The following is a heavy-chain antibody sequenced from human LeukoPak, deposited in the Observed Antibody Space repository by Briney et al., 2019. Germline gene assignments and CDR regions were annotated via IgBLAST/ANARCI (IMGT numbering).Heavy chain of an antibody. J-gene: IGHJ6*03. Sequence: GASVKVSCKASGYTFTGYYMHWVRQATGQGLEWMGWINPNSGGTNYAQKFQGRVTMTRDTSISTAYMELSRLRSDDTAVYYCARSLGKYYYYYMDVWGKGTTVTVSS. CDR1: GYTFTGYY. CDR3: ARSLGKYYYYYMDV. CDR2: INPNSGGT. D-gene: IGHD3-16*01. V-gene: IGHV1-2*02.